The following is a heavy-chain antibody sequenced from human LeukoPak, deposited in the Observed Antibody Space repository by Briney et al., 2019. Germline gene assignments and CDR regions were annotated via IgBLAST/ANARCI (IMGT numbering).Heavy chain of an antibody. CDR3: AGGSSSYSD. D-gene: IGHD6-6*01. Sequence: SETLSLTCAVYGVSFSGYYWSWIRQPPGKGLEWIGEINHSGSTNYNPSLKSRVTISVDTSKNQFSLKLSSVTAADTAVYYCAGGSSSYSDWGQGTLVTVSS. CDR2: INHSGST. CDR1: GVSFSGYY. J-gene: IGHJ4*02. V-gene: IGHV4-34*01.